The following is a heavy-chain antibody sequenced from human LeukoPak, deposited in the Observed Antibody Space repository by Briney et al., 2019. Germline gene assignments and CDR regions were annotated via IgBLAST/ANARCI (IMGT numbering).Heavy chain of an antibody. CDR3: ARDRGMATENPGFDY. J-gene: IGHJ4*02. D-gene: IGHD5-24*01. Sequence: AASVKVSCKASGGTFSSYAISWVRQAPGQGLEWMGGIIPIFGTANYAQKFQGRVTITTDESTSTAYMELSSLRSEDTAVYYCARDRGMATENPGFDYWGQGTLVTVSS. V-gene: IGHV1-69*05. CDR2: IIPIFGTA. CDR1: GGTFSSYA.